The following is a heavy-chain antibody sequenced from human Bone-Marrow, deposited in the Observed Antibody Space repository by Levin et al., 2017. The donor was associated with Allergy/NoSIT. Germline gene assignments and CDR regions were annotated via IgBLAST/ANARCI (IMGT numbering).Heavy chain of an antibody. CDR3: ARFPLLPEFDC. CDR2: IRKDGGEK. CDR1: GFAIGDYW. Sequence: LSLTCAASGFAIGDYWMNWVRQAPGKGLEWVASIRKDGGEKYYVGSVEGRFTISRDNAKNSLYLQMSSLRAEDTALYYCARFPLLPEFDCWGQGTLVTVSS. J-gene: IGHJ4*02. D-gene: IGHD1-14*01. V-gene: IGHV3-7*01.